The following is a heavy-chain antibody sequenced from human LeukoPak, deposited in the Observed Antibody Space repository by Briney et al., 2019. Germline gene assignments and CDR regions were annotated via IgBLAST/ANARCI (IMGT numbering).Heavy chain of an antibody. CDR2: ISSSSSHM. Sequence: PGGSLRLSCAASGFTFSTYSMNWVRQAPGKGLEWISSISSSSSHMYYTDSVKGRFTISRDNAKNSLYLQMNSLRAEDTAMYYCARWDDSSGHYLPFDPWGQGTLVTVSS. CDR3: ARWDDSSGHYLPFDP. V-gene: IGHV3-21*01. CDR1: GFTFSTYS. J-gene: IGHJ5*02. D-gene: IGHD3-22*01.